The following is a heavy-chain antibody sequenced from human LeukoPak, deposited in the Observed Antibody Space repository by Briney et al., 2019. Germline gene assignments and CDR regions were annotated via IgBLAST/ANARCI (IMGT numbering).Heavy chain of an antibody. CDR2: PYHPDST. CDR3: ARQYDSYFYYYLDL. CDR1: GYPINNAYY. Sequence: SETLSLTCAVSGYPINNAYYWVWIRQPPGKGLEWIGSPYHPDSTYYNPSLKSRVTMSVDTSRNQFSLKLSLVTAADTAVYYCARQYDSYFYYYLDLWGTGTTVTVSS. V-gene: IGHV4-38-2*01. J-gene: IGHJ6*03. D-gene: IGHD2-2*01.